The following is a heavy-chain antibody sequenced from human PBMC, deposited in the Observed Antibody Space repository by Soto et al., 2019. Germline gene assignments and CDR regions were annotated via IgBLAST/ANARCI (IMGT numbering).Heavy chain of an antibody. V-gene: IGHV3-23*01. CDR3: AKDYYSGSVRFLEWLFPPFDY. J-gene: IGHJ4*02. Sequence: EVQLLESGGGLVQPGGSLRLSCAASGFTFSSYAMSWVRQAPGKGLEWVSAISGSGGSTYYADSVKGRFTISRDNSKNKLYLQMTSLRAEDTAVYYCAKDYYSGSVRFLEWLFPPFDYWGQGTLVTVSS. D-gene: IGHD3-3*01. CDR2: ISGSGGST. CDR1: GFTFSSYA.